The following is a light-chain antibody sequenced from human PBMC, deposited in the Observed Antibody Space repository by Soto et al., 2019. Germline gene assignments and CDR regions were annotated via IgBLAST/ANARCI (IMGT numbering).Light chain of an antibody. V-gene: IGKV3-15*01. J-gene: IGKJ2*01. Sequence: EIVLTQSPGTLSLSPGERATLSCRASQSVSSYYLAWYQQKPGQAPRLLIYGASTRATGIPARFSGSGSGTEFTLTISSLQSEDFAVYNCQQYNKWPRTFGQGTKVDIK. CDR1: QSVSSY. CDR2: GAS. CDR3: QQYNKWPRT.